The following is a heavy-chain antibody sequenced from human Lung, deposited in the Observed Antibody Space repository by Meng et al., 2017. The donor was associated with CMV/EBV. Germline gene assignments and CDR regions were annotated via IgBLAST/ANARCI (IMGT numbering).Heavy chain of an antibody. J-gene: IGHJ3*01. V-gene: IGHV3-66*02. CDR3: AAEGENSGDETRDAFDL. Sequence: ESLKTSCAVSGFTVSSNYMSWVRQALGKGLEWVSVIYTGGITYYADSVKGRFTISRDNSKNTLYLQMNSLRADDTAVYYCAAEGENSGDETRDAFDLWGQGTMVTVSS. D-gene: IGHD6-25*01. CDR1: GFTVSSNY. CDR2: IYTGGIT.